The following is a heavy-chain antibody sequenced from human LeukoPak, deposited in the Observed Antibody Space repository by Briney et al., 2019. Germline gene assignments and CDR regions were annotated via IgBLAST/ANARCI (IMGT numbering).Heavy chain of an antibody. D-gene: IGHD1-7*01. J-gene: IGHJ6*02. CDR3: ARGRGNWNYGYYYYGMDV. Sequence: PSETLSLTCAVSGGSISSGGYSWSWIRQPPGKGLEWIGYIYHSGSTYYNPSLKGRVTISVDRSKNQFSLKLSSVTAADTAVYYCARGRGNWNYGYYYYGMDVWGQGTTVTVSS. V-gene: IGHV4-30-2*01. CDR2: IYHSGST. CDR1: GGSISSGGYS.